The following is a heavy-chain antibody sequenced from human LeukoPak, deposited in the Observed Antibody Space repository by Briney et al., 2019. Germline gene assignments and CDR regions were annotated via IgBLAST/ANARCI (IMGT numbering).Heavy chain of an antibody. D-gene: IGHD1-26*01. CDR3: ARRPLPNRGATRDEALDY. J-gene: IGHJ4*02. CDR1: GGSFSGYY. CDR2: INHSGST. V-gene: IGHV4-34*01. Sequence: SETLSLTCAVYGGSFSGYYWSWIRQPPGKGLEWIGEINHSGSTNYNPSLKSRVTISVDTSKNQFSLKLSSVTAADTAVYYCARRPLPNRGATRDEALDYWGQGTLVTVSS.